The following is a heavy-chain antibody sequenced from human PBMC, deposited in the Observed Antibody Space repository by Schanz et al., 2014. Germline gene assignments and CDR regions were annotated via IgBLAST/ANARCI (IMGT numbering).Heavy chain of an antibody. CDR1: GFTLSSYA. CDR3: ARPRFDYGEVDY. CDR2: ISSGSSYA. J-gene: IGHJ4*02. V-gene: IGHV3-21*05. Sequence: EVQLVESGGGLVKPGRSLRLSCAAYGFTLSSYAMHWVRQAPGKGLEWVSDISSGSSYANYADSVKGRFTISRDNAKNSLYLQMNSLRAEDTAVYYCARPRFDYGEVDYWGQGTLDTGSS. D-gene: IGHD4-17*01.